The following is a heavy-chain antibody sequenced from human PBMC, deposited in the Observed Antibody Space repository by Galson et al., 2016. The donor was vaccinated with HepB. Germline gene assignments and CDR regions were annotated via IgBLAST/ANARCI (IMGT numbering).Heavy chain of an antibody. J-gene: IGHJ5*02. Sequence: SVKVSCKASGYTFSSYYMHWVRQAPGQGLEWMGIINPGGGSADYAQKFQGRVTLTRDTPTNTVFMELSSLRSEARAVDYCVRGVARGDIRGWLDPWGQGTRVTVSS. CDR3: VRGVARGDIRGWLDP. CDR2: INPGGGSA. D-gene: IGHD3-10*01. V-gene: IGHV1-46*01. CDR1: GYTFSSYY.